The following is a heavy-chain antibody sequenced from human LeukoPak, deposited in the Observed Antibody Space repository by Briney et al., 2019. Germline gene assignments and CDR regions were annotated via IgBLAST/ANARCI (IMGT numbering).Heavy chain of an antibody. D-gene: IGHD2-2*01. CDR1: GFSLSTSGVG. CDR3: AHRFQPGWFDP. CDR2: IYWDDTK. Sequence: SGPTLVKPTQTLTLTCTFSGFSLSTSGVGVGWIRQPPGKALEWLALIYWDDTKRYSPSLKSRLTITKDTSKNQVVPTMTDMDPVDTATYYCAHRFQPGWFDPWGQGTLVTVSS. V-gene: IGHV2-5*02. J-gene: IGHJ5*02.